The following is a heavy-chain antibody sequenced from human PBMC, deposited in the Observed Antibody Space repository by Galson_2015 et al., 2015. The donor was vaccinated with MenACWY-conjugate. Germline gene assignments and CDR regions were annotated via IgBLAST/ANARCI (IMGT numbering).Heavy chain of an antibody. D-gene: IGHD3-3*01. CDR1: GFTFSSYG. CDR3: AKDQTPYYFAWCVQY. V-gene: IGHV3-30*18. Sequence: SLRLSCAASGFTFSSYGMHWVRQAPGKGLEWVAVISYDGSNKYYADSVKDRFTISRDNSKNTLYLQMNSLRAEDTAVYYCAKDQTPYYFAWCVQYWGQGTLVTVSS. J-gene: IGHJ4*02. CDR2: ISYDGSNK.